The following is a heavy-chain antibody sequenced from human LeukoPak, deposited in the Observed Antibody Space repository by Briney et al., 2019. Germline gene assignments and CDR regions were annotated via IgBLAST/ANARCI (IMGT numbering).Heavy chain of an antibody. V-gene: IGHV3-30*02. CDR1: GFTFSSYG. Sequence: SGGSLRLSCAASGFTFSSYGMHWVRQAPGKGLEWVAYIQYDRSNEQYAHSVKGRFRISRDNSKNILYLQMNSLRAEDTAVYYCAKDRCSNGIGCYYYYMDVWGKGTTVTISS. J-gene: IGHJ6*03. CDR2: IQYDRSNE. CDR3: AKDRCSNGIGCYYYYMDV. D-gene: IGHD2-8*01.